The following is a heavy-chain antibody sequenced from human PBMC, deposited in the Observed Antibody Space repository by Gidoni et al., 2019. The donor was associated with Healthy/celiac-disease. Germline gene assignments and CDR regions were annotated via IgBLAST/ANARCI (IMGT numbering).Heavy chain of an antibody. CDR3: AHGYSSSWYFSSRQYYFDY. D-gene: IGHD6-13*01. CDR1: GFSLSTSGVG. V-gene: IGHV2-5*01. Sequence: QITLKESGPTLVKPTQTLTLTCTFSGFSLSTSGVGVGWIRQPPGKALEWLALIYWNDDKRYSPSLKSRLTITKDTSKNQVVLTMTNMDPVDTTTYYCAHGYSSSWYFSSRQYYFDYWGQGTLVTVSS. CDR2: IYWNDDK. J-gene: IGHJ4*02.